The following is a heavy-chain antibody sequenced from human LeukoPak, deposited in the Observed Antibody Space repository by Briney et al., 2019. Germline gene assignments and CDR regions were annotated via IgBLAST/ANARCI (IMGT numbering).Heavy chain of an antibody. V-gene: IGHV1-8*03. CDR2: MNPNSGNT. CDR1: GYTFTSYD. Sequence: ASVKVSCKASGYTFTSYDINWVRQATGQGLEWMGWMNPNSGNTGYAQKFQGRVTITRNTSISTAYMELSSLRSEDTAVYYCARGIRQQLVRQVSYYMDVWGKGTTVTVSS. J-gene: IGHJ6*03. D-gene: IGHD6-13*01. CDR3: ARGIRQQLVRQVSYYMDV.